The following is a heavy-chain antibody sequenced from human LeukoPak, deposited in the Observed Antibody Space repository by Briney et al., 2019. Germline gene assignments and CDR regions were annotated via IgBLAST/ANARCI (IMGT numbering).Heavy chain of an antibody. CDR1: GYTFTGYY. D-gene: IGHD3-10*01. CDR3: ARSSGGSGRWGDNWFDP. Sequence: ASVKVSCKASGYTFTGYYIHWVRQAPGQGLQWMGWINPNSGGTNYAQKFQGRVTMTRDTSISTAYMELSRLTSDDTAVYYCARSSGGSGRWGDNWFDPWGQGTLVTVSS. V-gene: IGHV1-2*02. CDR2: INPNSGGT. J-gene: IGHJ5*02.